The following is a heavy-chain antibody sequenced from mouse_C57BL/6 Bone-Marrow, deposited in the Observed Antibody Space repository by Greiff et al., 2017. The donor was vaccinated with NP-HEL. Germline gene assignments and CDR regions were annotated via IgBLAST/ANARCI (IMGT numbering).Heavy chain of an antibody. CDR3: VRQRCLRYGSSFYFDY. Sequence: EVMLVESGGGLVQPKGSLKLSCAASGFSFNTYAMNWVRQAPGKGLEWVARIRSKSNNYATYYADSVKDRFTISRDDSESMLYLQMNNLKTEDTAMYYCVRQRCLRYGSSFYFDYWGQGTTLTVSS. J-gene: IGHJ2*01. CDR2: IRSKSNNYAT. D-gene: IGHD1-1*01. CDR1: GFSFNTYA. V-gene: IGHV10-1*01.